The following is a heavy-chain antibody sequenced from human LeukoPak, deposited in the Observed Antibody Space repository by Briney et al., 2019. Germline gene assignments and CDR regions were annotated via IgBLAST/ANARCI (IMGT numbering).Heavy chain of an antibody. CDR2: FSSGGDT. Sequence: GGSLRLSCAASGFIVSNSYMAWVRQAPGKGLEWVSVFSSGGDTYYAESVKGRFTIYRDNSKNTLYLQISSLRAEDTAVYYCARVALYALDVWGQGTVVTVSS. D-gene: IGHD3-16*01. V-gene: IGHV3-53*01. CDR1: GFIVSNSY. CDR3: ARVALYALDV. J-gene: IGHJ3*01.